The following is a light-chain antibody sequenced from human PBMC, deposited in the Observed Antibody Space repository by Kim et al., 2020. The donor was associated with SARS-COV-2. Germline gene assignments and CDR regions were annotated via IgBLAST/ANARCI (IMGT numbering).Light chain of an antibody. J-gene: IGLJ1*01. CDR2: QDN. Sequence: SYELTQPPSVSVFPGQTASITCSGDKLGDKYASWYQQKSGQSPVLVIYQDNKRPSGIPERFSGSNSGNTATLTISGTQAMDEADYYCQAWDSSTYVFVPGTKVTVL. CDR3: QAWDSSTYV. V-gene: IGLV3-1*01. CDR1: KLGDKY.